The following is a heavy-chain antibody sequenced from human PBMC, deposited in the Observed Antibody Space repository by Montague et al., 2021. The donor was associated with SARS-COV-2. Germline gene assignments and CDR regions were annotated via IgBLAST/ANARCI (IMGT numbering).Heavy chain of an antibody. V-gene: IGHV4-59*01. D-gene: IGHD2-8*01. J-gene: IGHJ6*02. CDR1: GGCTNYYY. CDR3: ARVARYFTNGVCQTYYYYGLDV. CDR2: MYYSCST. Sequence: SETLSLTCIVSGGCTNYYYYNWIRLSPVQGLEWIGYMYYSCSTNYNPSLKLRVTMSIDRSKNQFSLKLRSVTAADTAVYYCARVARYFTNGVCQTYYYYGLDVWGQGTTVTVSS.